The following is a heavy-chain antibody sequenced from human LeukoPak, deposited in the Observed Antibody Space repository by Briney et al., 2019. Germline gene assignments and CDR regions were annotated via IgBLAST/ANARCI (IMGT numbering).Heavy chain of an antibody. CDR1: GDIVSSKLVT. J-gene: IGHJ4*02. CDR3: ARATSGRFDY. CDR2: TYYRSKWSV. V-gene: IGHV6-1*01. Sequence: SQTLSLTCAISGDIVSSKLVTWNWIRQSPSRGLEWLGRTYYRSKWSVDYAVPVQSRITINPDSSTNQFSLQLNSVTPEDTAVYFCARATSGRFDYWGQGTLVTVSS.